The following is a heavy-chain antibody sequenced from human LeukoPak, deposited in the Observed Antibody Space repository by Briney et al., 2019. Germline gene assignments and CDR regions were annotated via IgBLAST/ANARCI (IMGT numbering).Heavy chain of an antibody. D-gene: IGHD6-19*01. Sequence: GGSLRLSCAASGFTFRNYAMTWVRQAPGKGLEWVSAISGSGGSTFYADSVTGRFTISRDNSKNTLYLLMNSLRAEDTAVYYCAKGTTIAVADDGLDVWGQGTTVTVSS. V-gene: IGHV3-23*01. CDR1: GFTFRNYA. J-gene: IGHJ6*02. CDR3: AKGTTIAVADDGLDV. CDR2: ISGSGGST.